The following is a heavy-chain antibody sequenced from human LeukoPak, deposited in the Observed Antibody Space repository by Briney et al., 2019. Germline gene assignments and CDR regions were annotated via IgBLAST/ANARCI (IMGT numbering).Heavy chain of an antibody. CDR3: ARDKDYYDSSGYLYGMDV. D-gene: IGHD3-22*01. CDR2: MNPNSGNT. V-gene: IGHV1-8*01. J-gene: IGHJ6*02. Sequence: ASVKVSCKASGYTFTSYDINWVRQATGQGLEWMGWMNPNSGNTGYAQKFQGRVTMTRNTSISTAYMELRSLTSEDTAIYYCARDKDYYDSSGYLYGMDVWGQGTTVTVSS. CDR1: GYTFTSYD.